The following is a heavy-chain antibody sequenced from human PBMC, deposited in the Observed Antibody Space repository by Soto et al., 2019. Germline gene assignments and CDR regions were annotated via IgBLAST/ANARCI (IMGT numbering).Heavy chain of an antibody. CDR3: ARVRKSSGWYGVHFDY. V-gene: IGHV4-59*01. D-gene: IGHD6-19*01. Sequence: SETLSLTCTVSGGSISSYYWSWIRQPPGKGLEWIGYIYYSGSTNYNPSLKSRVTISVDTSKNQFSLKLSSVTAADTAVYYCARVRKSSGWYGVHFDYWGQGTLVTVSS. J-gene: IGHJ4*02. CDR1: GGSISSYY. CDR2: IYYSGST.